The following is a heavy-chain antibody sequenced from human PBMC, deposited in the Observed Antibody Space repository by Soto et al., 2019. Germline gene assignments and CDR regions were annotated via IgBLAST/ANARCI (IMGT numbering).Heavy chain of an antibody. CDR2: INAGNGNT. D-gene: IGHD2-2*01. V-gene: IGHV1-3*01. CDR1: GGTFSSYA. J-gene: IGHJ6*02. Sequence: GASVKVSCKASGGTFSSYAMHWVRQAPGQRLEWMGWINAGNGNTKYSQKFQGRVTTTRDTSASTAYMELSSLRSEDTAVYYCAREWGYWDIVVVPAAYGMDVWGQGTTVTVSS. CDR3: AREWGYWDIVVVPAAYGMDV.